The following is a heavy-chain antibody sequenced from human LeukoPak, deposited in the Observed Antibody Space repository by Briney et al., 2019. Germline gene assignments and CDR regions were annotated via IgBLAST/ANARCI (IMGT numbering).Heavy chain of an antibody. V-gene: IGHV3-30*19. CDR2: ISYDGSNK. CDR3: ARVMGRYCSSTSCYVDY. D-gene: IGHD2-2*01. J-gene: IGHJ4*02. Sequence: HPGGSLRLSCAASGFTFSGYGMHWVRQAPGKGLEWVAVISYDGSNKYYADSVKGRFTISRDNSKNTLYLQMNSLRAEDTAVYYCARVMGRYCSSTSCYVDYWGQGTLVTVSS. CDR1: GFTFSGYG.